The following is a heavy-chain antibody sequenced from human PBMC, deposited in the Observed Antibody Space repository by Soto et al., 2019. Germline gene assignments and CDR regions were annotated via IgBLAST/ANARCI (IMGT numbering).Heavy chain of an antibody. J-gene: IGHJ6*02. Sequence: PSETLSLTCAVSGASIDSTSWWTWVRQPPGKGLEWIGEIYHSGSTNYNPSFKSRVTISVAKSKTQFSLKLTSVTAADTAVYYCASHYYDDSTDYYYGMDVRGQGTTVPVSS. D-gene: IGHD3-22*01. V-gene: IGHV4-4*02. CDR1: GASIDSTSW. CDR3: ASHYYDDSTDYYYGMDV. CDR2: IYHSGST.